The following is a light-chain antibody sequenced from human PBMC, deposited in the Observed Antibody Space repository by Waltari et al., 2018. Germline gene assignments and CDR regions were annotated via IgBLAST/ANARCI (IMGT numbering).Light chain of an antibody. J-gene: IGKJ1*01. CDR3: QQYNVWPRT. V-gene: IGKV3-15*01. CDR1: QNVNSD. CDR2: GAS. Sequence: EIVMTQSPATLPVSPGERATLSCRASQNVNSDLAWYQQKPGQAPRLLIYGASARATDIPAKFSGSGSGTEFTLTISSLQSEDGAFYYCQQYNVWPRTFGQGTKVEI.